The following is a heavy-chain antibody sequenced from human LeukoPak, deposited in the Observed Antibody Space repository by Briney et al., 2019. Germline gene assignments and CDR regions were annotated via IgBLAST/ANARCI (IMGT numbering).Heavy chain of an antibody. V-gene: IGHV1-46*01. J-gene: IGHJ3*02. CDR1: GYTFTSYF. CDR2: INPRGGTT. D-gene: IGHD1-1*01. CDR3: ARGDNWNGAFDI. Sequence: ASVKVSCKASGYTFTSYFMYWMRQAPGQGLEWMGLINPRGGTTRYAQKFQGRVTMTRDTSTSTVYMELSSLRSEDTAVYYCARGDNWNGAFDIWGQGTMVTVSS.